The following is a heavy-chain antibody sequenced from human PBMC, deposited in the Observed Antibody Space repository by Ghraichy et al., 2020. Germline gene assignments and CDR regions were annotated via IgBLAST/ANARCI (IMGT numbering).Heavy chain of an antibody. J-gene: IGHJ4*02. CDR2: IYYSGST. D-gene: IGHD5-24*01. CDR1: GASISDYY. Sequence: ETLSLTCTVSGASISDYYWTWIRQPPGKGLEWIGYIYYSGSTNYNPSLNSRVTISLDTSKNQFSLKLTSVTAADTAVYYCARGKDGYSYWGQGTLITVS. V-gene: IGHV4-59*01. CDR3: ARGKDGYSY.